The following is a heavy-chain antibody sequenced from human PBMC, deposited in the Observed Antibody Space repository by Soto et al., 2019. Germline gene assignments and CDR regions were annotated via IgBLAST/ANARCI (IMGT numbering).Heavy chain of an antibody. J-gene: IGHJ6*02. Sequence: QLQLQESGSGLVKPSQTLSLTCAVSGGSISSGGYSWSWIRQPPGKGLEWIGYIYHSGTTYYNPSLKSRVTISVDRSKNQFSLKLSSVTAADPAVYYCARAHYGDYGYGIDVWGQGTTVTVSS. CDR1: GGSISSGGYS. CDR2: IYHSGTT. D-gene: IGHD4-17*01. CDR3: ARAHYGDYGYGIDV. V-gene: IGHV4-30-2*01.